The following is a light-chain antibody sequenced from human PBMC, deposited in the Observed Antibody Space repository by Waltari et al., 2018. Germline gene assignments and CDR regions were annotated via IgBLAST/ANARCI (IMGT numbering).Light chain of an antibody. Sequence: EIVLTQSPGTLSLSPGDRATLSCRASQSVSRTLAWYQQKPGQAPRLLIYDASSRATGIPDRCRGSGYGTDFSLTISRLEPEDFAVYYCQKYGTLPATFGQGTKVEIK. CDR3: QKYGTLPAT. CDR2: DAS. CDR1: QSVSRT. V-gene: IGKV3-20*01. J-gene: IGKJ1*01.